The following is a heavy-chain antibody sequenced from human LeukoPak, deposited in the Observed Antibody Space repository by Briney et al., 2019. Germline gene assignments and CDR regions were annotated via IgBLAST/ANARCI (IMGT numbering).Heavy chain of an antibody. D-gene: IGHD3-10*01. J-gene: IGHJ3*01. CDR2: ISSSGSYI. CDR3: ARDTHYYGSGSPAFDL. CDR1: AFTFSSYS. V-gene: IGHV3-21*01. Sequence: NPGGSLRLSCAASAFTFSSYSMNWVRQAPGKGLEWVSSISSSGSYIYYADSVKGRFTISRDNAKNSLYLQMNSLRAEDTAVYYCARDTHYYGSGSPAFDLWGRGTMVTVSS.